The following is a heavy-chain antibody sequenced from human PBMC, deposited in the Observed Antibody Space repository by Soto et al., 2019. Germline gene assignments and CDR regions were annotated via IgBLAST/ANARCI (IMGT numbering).Heavy chain of an antibody. CDR2: ISYDGSNK. CDR3: AREPRQQLVPYYYYYGMDV. D-gene: IGHD6-13*01. CDR1: GFTFSSYA. Sequence: GGSLRLSCAASGFTFSSYAMHWVRQAPGKGLEWVAVISYDGSNKYYADSVKGRFTISRDNSKNTLYLQMNSLRAEDTAVYYCAREPRQQLVPYYYYYGMDVWGQGTTVTVSS. V-gene: IGHV3-30-3*01. J-gene: IGHJ6*02.